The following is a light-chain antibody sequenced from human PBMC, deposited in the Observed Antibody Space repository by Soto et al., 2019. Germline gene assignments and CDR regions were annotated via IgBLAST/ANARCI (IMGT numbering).Light chain of an antibody. V-gene: IGLV3-21*02. J-gene: IGLJ1*01. CDR2: DDS. CDR1: DIGSKS. CDR3: QVWDNDSYHFV. Sequence: SYELTQPPSVAVAPGQTARITCEENDIGSKSVHWYQQKPGQAPVLVVFDDSDRPSGIPDRFSGSNSRNTATLTINSVEAGDEADYYCQVWDNDSYHFVFGSGTKV.